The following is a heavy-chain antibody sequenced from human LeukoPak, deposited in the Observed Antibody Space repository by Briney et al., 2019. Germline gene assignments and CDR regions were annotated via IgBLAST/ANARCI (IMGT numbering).Heavy chain of an antibody. CDR3: ARDLMAAAGTYYFDY. CDR1: GFTFSSYG. J-gene: IGHJ4*02. V-gene: IGHV3-33*01. Sequence: GRSLRLSCAASGFTFSSYGMHWVRQAPGKGLEWVAVIWYDGSNKYYADSVKGRFTISRDNSKNTLYLQMNSLRAEDTAVYYCARDLMAAAGTYYFDYWGQGTLVTVSS. CDR2: IWYDGSNK. D-gene: IGHD6-13*01.